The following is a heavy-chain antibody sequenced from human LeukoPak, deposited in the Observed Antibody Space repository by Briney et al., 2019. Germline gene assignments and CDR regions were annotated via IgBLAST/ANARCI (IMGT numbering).Heavy chain of an antibody. CDR1: GFTFSSYE. CDR3: ARDIRVGASDY. CDR2: ISSSGSNI. J-gene: IGHJ4*02. Sequence: GGSLRLSCAASGFTFSSYEMNWVRQAPGKGLEWVSYISSSGSNIYYADSVKGRFTISRDNAKNSLYLQMNSLRAEDTAVYYCARDIRVGASDYWDQGTLVTVSS. D-gene: IGHD1-26*01. V-gene: IGHV3-48*03.